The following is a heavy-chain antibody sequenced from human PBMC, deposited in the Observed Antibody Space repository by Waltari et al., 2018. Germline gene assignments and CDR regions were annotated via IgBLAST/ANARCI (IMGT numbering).Heavy chain of an antibody. J-gene: IGHJ4*02. CDR2: ISYDGSNK. CDR1: GFTFSSYA. V-gene: IGHV3-30-3*01. Sequence: QVQLVESGGGVVQPGRSLRLSCAASGFTFSSYAMHWVRQAPGKGLEWVAVISYDGSNKYYADSVKGRFTISRDNSKNTLYLQMNSLRAEDTAVYYCAGGYGSTSPDYWGQGTLVTVSS. D-gene: IGHD6-6*01. CDR3: AGGYGSTSPDY.